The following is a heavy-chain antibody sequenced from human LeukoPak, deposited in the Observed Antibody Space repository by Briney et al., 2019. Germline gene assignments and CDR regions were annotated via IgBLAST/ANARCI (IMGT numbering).Heavy chain of an antibody. D-gene: IGHD3-10*01. Sequence: KPSETLSLTCTVSGDSISTYFWSWIRQPAGKGLEWIGRVYPSGTTKYNFSLKSRVTMSVDTSENHFSLKLISVTAADTAVYYRARESMVRGVTYFDYWGQGTLVTVSS. V-gene: IGHV4-4*07. CDR2: VYPSGTT. J-gene: IGHJ4*02. CDR1: GDSISTYF. CDR3: ARESMVRGVTYFDY.